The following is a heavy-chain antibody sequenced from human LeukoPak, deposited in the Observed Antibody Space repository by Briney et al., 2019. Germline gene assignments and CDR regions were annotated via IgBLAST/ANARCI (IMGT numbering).Heavy chain of an antibody. Sequence: ASVKVSCKASGYTFTSYDINWVRQATGQGLEWMGWMNPNSGNTGYAQKFQGRVTMTRDTSISTAYMELSSLRSEGTAVYFCARSNYGGKRWFDPWGQGTLVIVSS. CDR3: ARSNYGGKRWFDP. J-gene: IGHJ5*02. CDR2: MNPNSGNT. D-gene: IGHD4-23*01. CDR1: GYTFTSYD. V-gene: IGHV1-8*02.